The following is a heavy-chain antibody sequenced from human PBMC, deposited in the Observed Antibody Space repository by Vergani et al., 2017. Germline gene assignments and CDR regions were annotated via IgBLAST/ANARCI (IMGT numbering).Heavy chain of an antibody. CDR1: GGSFSGYY. CDR2: INHSGST. CDR3: AKTFPGIAAAGAGWDAFDI. D-gene: IGHD6-13*01. V-gene: IGHV4-34*01. Sequence: QVQLQQWGAGLLKPSETLSLTCAVYGGSFSGYYWSWIRQPPGKGLEWIGEINHSGSTNYNPSLKSRGTISVDTSKNQFSLKLSSVTAADTAVYYCAKTFPGIAAAGAGWDAFDIWGQGTMVTVSS. J-gene: IGHJ3*02.